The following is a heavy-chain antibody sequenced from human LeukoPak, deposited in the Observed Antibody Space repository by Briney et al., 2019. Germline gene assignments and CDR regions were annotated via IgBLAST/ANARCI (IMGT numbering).Heavy chain of an antibody. CDR3: AADGVVVTAPGIGY. CDR2: IVVGGGNT. J-gene: IGHJ4*02. D-gene: IGHD2-21*02. V-gene: IGHV1-58*01. Sequence: ASVKVSCKASGFTFTSSAVQWVRQARGQRLEWIGWIVVGGGNTNYAQKFQERVTITRDMSTSTAYMELSSLRSEDTAVYYCAADGVVVTAPGIGYWGQGTLVTVSS. CDR1: GFTFTSSA.